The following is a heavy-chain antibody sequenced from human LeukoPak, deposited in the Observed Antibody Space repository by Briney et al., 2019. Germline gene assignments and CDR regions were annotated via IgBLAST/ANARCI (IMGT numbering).Heavy chain of an antibody. CDR2: INPNSGGT. D-gene: IGHD2-15*01. CDR3: ARDIVVVVAATRALNY. Sequence: GASVKVFCKASGYTFTGYYMHWVRQAPGQGLEWMGWINPNSGGTNYAQKFQGRVTMTRDTSISTAYMELSRLRSDDTAVYYCARDIVVVVAATRALNYWGQGTLVTVSS. V-gene: IGHV1-2*02. J-gene: IGHJ4*02. CDR1: GYTFTGYY.